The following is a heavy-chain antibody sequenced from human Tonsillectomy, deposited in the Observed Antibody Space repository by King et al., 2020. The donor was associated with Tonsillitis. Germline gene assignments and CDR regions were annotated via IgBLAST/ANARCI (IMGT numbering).Heavy chain of an antibody. J-gene: IGHJ4*02. CDR2: FNWIGGRT. V-gene: IGHV3-20*04. CDR1: GFSFDDYG. D-gene: IGHD4-17*01. Sequence: VQLVESGGGVVRPGGSLRLSCAASGFSFDDYGMSWVRQAPGRGLEWVSGFNWIGGRTGYADFVKGRFTISRDNAKKSLYLQMNSLRAEDTALYYCARVGSYYGDYIFWDYWGQGTLVTVSS. CDR3: ARVGSYYGDYIFWDY.